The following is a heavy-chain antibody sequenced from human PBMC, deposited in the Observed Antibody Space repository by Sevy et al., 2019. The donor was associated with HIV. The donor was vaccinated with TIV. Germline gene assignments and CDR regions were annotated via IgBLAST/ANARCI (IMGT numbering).Heavy chain of an antibody. Sequence: GGSLRLSCAASGFTFSSYWMSWVHQAPGKGLEWVANIKQDGSEKYYVDSVKGRFTISRDNAKNSLYLQMNSLRAEDTAVYYCASQLELTYFDYWGQGTLVTVSS. D-gene: IGHD1-7*01. CDR2: IKQDGSEK. CDR3: ASQLELTYFDY. CDR1: GFTFSSYW. V-gene: IGHV3-7*01. J-gene: IGHJ4*02.